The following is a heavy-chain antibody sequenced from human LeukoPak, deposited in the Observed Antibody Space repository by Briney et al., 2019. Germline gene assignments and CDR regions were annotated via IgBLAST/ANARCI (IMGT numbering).Heavy chain of an antibody. Sequence: ASVKVSCKASGYTFAGYYMHWVRQAPGQGLEWMGWINPNSGGTNYAQKFQGRVTMTRDTSISTAYMELSRLRSDDTAVYYCARDRWEPSNWFGPWGQGTLVTVSS. D-gene: IGHD1-26*01. CDR1: GYTFAGYY. CDR3: ARDRWEPSNWFGP. V-gene: IGHV1-2*02. CDR2: INPNSGGT. J-gene: IGHJ5*02.